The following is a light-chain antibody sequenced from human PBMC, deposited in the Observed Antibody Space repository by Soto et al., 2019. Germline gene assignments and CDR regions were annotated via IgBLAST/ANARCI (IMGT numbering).Light chain of an antibody. J-gene: IGLJ2*01. CDR1: ISDIGGYNF. Sequence: QSALTQPASVSGSPGQSITISCTGTISDIGGYNFISWYQHHPGKAPKLVIYDVNNRPSGISYRFSGSKSGNTASLTISGLHAEDEADYYCASYTRTTTLVFGGGTKLTV. V-gene: IGLV2-14*01. CDR3: ASYTRTTTLV. CDR2: DVN.